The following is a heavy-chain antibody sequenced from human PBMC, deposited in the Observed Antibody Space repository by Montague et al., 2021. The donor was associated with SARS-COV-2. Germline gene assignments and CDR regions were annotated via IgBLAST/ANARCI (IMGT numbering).Heavy chain of an antibody. D-gene: IGHD5-12*01. CDR1: GGSISSDSYY. J-gene: IGHJ4*02. V-gene: IGHV4-61*02. CDR2: VYTTGST. Sequence: TLSLTCTVSGGSISSDSYYWSWIRQPAGKGLEWIGRVYTTGSTNYNPSLKSRVTISGDTSRNQFSLSLTSVTAADTAMYYCARAVIYGGYAFDYFDFWGQGILVTVSS. CDR3: ARAVIYGGYAFDYFDF.